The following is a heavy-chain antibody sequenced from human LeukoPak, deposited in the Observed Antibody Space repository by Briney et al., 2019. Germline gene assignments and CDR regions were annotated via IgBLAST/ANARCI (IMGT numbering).Heavy chain of an antibody. Sequence: PGWSLTLSCAGTGFTYSRYAMTWVRPAGGKGLEGVSTSSGFGYRSYFADSVKGRFTVSRDNCKSTLYLQMNRLRAEDRAVYYCAKGFGDTTFGVVTANDYWGQGILVIVSS. CDR3: AKGFGDTTFGVVTANDY. CDR1: GFTYSRYA. CDR2: SSGFGYRS. V-gene: IGHV3-23*01. D-gene: IGHD3-3*01. J-gene: IGHJ4*02.